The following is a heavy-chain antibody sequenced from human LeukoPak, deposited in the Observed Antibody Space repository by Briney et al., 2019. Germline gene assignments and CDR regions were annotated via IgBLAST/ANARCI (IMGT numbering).Heavy chain of an antibody. Sequence: PSETLSLTCAVYGGSFSGYYWSWIRQPPGKGLEWIGEINHSGSTNYNPSLKSRVTISVDTSKNQFSLKLSSVTAADTAVYYCARVWWNDAFDYWGQGTLVTVSS. J-gene: IGHJ4*02. V-gene: IGHV4-34*01. CDR1: GGSFSGYY. CDR2: INHSGST. D-gene: IGHD1-1*01. CDR3: ARVWWNDAFDY.